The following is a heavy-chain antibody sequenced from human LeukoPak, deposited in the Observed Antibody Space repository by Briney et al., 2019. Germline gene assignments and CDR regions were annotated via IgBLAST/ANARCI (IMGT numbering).Heavy chain of an antibody. Sequence: PGGSLRLSCAASGFTFSSYSMNWVRQAPGKGLEWVSSISSSSSYIYYADSVKGRFTISRDNAKNSLYLQMNSLRAEDTAVYYCARDHSLRETHYCYYYMDVWGKGTTVTVSS. CDR1: GFTFSSYS. V-gene: IGHV3-21*01. CDR3: ARDHSLRETHYCYYYMDV. D-gene: IGHD4-17*01. CDR2: ISSSSSYI. J-gene: IGHJ6*03.